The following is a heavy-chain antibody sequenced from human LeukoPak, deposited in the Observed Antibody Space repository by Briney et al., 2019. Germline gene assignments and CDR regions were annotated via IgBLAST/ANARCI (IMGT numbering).Heavy chain of an antibody. CDR2: ISGSGGST. CDR1: GFTFSSYA. V-gene: IGHV3-23*01. J-gene: IGHJ4*02. D-gene: IGHD6-19*01. Sequence: GSLRLPCAASGFTFSSYAMSWVRQAPGKGLEWVSAISGSGGSTYYADSVKGRFTISRDNSKNTLYLQMNSLRAEDTAVYYCAKGTTPIAVAGYFDYWGQGTLVTVSS. CDR3: AKGTTPIAVAGYFDY.